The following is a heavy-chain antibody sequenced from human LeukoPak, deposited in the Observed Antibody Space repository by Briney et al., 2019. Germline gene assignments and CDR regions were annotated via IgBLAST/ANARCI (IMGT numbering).Heavy chain of an antibody. V-gene: IGHV4-34*01. CDR2: INHSGST. D-gene: IGHD3-22*01. Sequence: TASETLSLTCAVYGGSFSGYYWSWLRQPPGKGLEWIGEINHSGSTNYDPSLKSRVTISVDTSKNQFSLKLSSVTAADTAVYYCARGPYYYDSSGYYYVTFYFDYWGQGTLVTVSS. CDR1: GGSFSGYY. CDR3: ARGPYYYDSSGYYYVTFYFDY. J-gene: IGHJ4*02.